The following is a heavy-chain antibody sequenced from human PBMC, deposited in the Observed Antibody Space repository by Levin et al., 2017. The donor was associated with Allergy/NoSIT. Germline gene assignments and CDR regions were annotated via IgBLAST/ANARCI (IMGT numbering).Heavy chain of an antibody. CDR2: IDWDDDK. Sequence: VSGPTLVKPTQTLTLTCTFSGFSLSTSAMCVSWIRQPPGKALEWLARIDWDDDKFYSTSLKTRLSISKDTSKNQVVLTMTDMDPVDTATYYCARSSPGGFSYGHHFDYWGQGTLVAVSS. CDR3: ARSSPGGFSYGHHFDY. J-gene: IGHJ4*02. D-gene: IGHD5-18*01. CDR1: GFSLSTSAMC. V-gene: IGHV2-70*17.